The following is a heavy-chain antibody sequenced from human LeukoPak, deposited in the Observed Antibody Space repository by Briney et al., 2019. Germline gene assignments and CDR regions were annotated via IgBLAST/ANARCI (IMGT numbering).Heavy chain of an antibody. J-gene: IGHJ3*02. CDR3: ARGLWFAVPGAFDI. D-gene: IGHD3-10*01. CDR1: GDSISTYY. V-gene: IGHV4-59*01. CDR2: INYSGIT. Sequence: SETLSLTCTVSGDSISTYYWSWIRQPPGKRLEWIGYINYSGITNYNPSLKSRVTISVGTSKNQFSLKLSSVTAADTAVYYCARGLWFAVPGAFDIWGRGTMVTVSS.